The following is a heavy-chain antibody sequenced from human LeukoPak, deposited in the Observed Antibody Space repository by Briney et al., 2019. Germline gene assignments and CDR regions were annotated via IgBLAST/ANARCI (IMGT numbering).Heavy chain of an antibody. CDR3: ARGGAPYYYDSSGYYSNAFDI. D-gene: IGHD3-22*01. J-gene: IGHJ3*02. CDR2: IYSGGST. V-gene: IGHV3-53*04. Sequence: PGGSLRLSCAPSGFTVSSNYMSWVRQAPGKGLEWVSVIYSGGSTYYADSVKGRFTISRHNSKNTLYLQMNSLRAEDTAVYYCARGGAPYYYDSSGYYSNAFDIWGQGTMVTVSS. CDR1: GFTVSSNY.